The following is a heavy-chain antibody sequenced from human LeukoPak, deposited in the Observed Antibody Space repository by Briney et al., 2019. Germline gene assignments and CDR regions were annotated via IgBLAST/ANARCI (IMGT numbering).Heavy chain of an antibody. V-gene: IGHV3-30*04. CDR1: GYTFNSYT. Sequence: GGSLRLSCAASGYTFNSYTIHWVRQAPGKGLEWVAVISYDGRTTFYADSVRGRFTISRDNSKNTLYLQLSSLRTEDTAVYYCARDEDGRGWLPDYWGQGTLVTVSS. D-gene: IGHD6-19*01. J-gene: IGHJ4*02. CDR3: ARDEDGRGWLPDY. CDR2: ISYDGRTT.